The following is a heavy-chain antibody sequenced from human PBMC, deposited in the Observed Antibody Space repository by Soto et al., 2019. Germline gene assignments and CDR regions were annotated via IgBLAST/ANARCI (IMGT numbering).Heavy chain of an antibody. D-gene: IGHD3-16*01. J-gene: IGHJ4*02. CDR2: ISYDGSNK. Sequence: QVQLVESGGGVVQPGRSLRLSCAASGFTFSSYAMHWVRQAPGKGLEWVAVISYDGSNKYYADSVKGRFTISRDNSKNTLYLQMNSLRAEDTAVYYCAGDYKARPHIGLGDYWGQGTLVTVSS. CDR3: AGDYKARPHIGLGDY. CDR1: GFTFSSYA. V-gene: IGHV3-30-3*01.